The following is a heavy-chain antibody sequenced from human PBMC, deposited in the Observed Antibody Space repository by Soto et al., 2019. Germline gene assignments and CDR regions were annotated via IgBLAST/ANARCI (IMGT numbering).Heavy chain of an antibody. V-gene: IGHV3-30-3*01. Sequence: QVQLVESGGGVVQPGRSLRLSCAASGFTFSSYAMHWVRQAPGKGLEWVAVISYDGSNKYYADSVKGRFTISRDNSKNTLYLQMNSLRAEDTAVYYCARDGYSGYDQPPYYYYGMDVW. CDR2: ISYDGSNK. CDR1: GFTFSSYA. CDR3: ARDGYSGYDQPPYYYYGMDV. J-gene: IGHJ6*01. D-gene: IGHD5-12*01.